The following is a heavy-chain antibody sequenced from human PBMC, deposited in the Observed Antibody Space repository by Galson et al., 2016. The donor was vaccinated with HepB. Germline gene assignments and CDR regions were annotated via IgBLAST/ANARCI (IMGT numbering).Heavy chain of an antibody. D-gene: IGHD6-13*01. Sequence: SLRLSCAASGFTFSSYDMSWVRQAPGKGLEWVSAIRGSGGSTFYADSVKGRFTISRDNSNNTLFLQMNSLRVEDTAVYYCAKGRSAIAAAGLNYWGQGTLVTVSS. CDR2: IRGSGGST. V-gene: IGHV3-23*01. CDR1: GFTFSSYD. J-gene: IGHJ4*02. CDR3: AKGRSAIAAAGLNY.